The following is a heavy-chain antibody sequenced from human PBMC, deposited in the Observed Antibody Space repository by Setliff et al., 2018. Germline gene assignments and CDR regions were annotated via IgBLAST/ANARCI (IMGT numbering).Heavy chain of an antibody. V-gene: IGHV3-20*04. Sequence: GGSLRLSCAASGFTFDDYGMSWVRQVPGKGLEWVSGIDWNGGSPAYADSVKGRFTISRDNVKKSLYLQMNSPRAEDTALYYCARGYYYYMDVWGTGTTVTVSS. CDR1: GFTFDDYG. CDR2: IDWNGGSP. J-gene: IGHJ6*03. CDR3: ARGYYYYMDV.